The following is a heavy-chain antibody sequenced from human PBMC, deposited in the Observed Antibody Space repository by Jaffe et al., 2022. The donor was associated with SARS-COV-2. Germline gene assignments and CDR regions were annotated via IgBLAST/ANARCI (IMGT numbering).Heavy chain of an antibody. CDR2: IYYSGST. CDR1: GGSISSYY. V-gene: IGHV4-59*01. CDR3: ARAGWLQFVNYYYGMDV. D-gene: IGHD5-12*01. J-gene: IGHJ6*02. Sequence: QVQLQESGPGLVKPSETLSLTCTVSGGSISSYYWSWIRQPPGKGLEWIGYIYYSGSTNYNPSLKSRVTISVDTSKNQFSLKLSSVTAADTAVYYCARAGWLQFVNYYYGMDVWGQGTTVTVSS.